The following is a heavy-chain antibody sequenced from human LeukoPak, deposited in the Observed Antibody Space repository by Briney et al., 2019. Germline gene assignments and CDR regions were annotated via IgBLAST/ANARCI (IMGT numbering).Heavy chain of an antibody. CDR3: ARLARYHLLEASDI. CDR2: INPNSGGT. CDR1: GYTFTGYY. J-gene: IGHJ3*02. D-gene: IGHD1-14*01. Sequence: ASVKVSCKASGYTFTGYYMHWVRQAPGQGLEWMGWINPNSGGTNYAQKFQGRLTMTTETSTTTAYMELRSLRSDDTAVYYCARLARYHLLEASDIWGQGTMVTVSS. V-gene: IGHV1-2*02.